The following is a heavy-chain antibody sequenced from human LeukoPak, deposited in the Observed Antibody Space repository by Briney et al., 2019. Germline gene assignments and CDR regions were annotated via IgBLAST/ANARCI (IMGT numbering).Heavy chain of an antibody. Sequence: PSETLSLTCTVSGGSIRSYYWSWIRQPPGKGLECIGYIYYIGSTNYNPSLKSRVTISLDTSKSQFSLKLTSVTPADTAVYYCARGGIVGSRTNWFDPWGQGTLVTVSS. J-gene: IGHJ5*02. CDR1: GGSIRSYY. CDR3: ARGGIVGSRTNWFDP. CDR2: IYYIGST. V-gene: IGHV4-59*01. D-gene: IGHD1-26*01.